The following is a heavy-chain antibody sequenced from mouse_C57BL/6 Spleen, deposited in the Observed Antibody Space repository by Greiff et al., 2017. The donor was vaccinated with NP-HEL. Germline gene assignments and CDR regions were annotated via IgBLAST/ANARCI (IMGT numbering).Heavy chain of an antibody. J-gene: IGHJ4*01. V-gene: IGHV6-3*01. CDR2: IRLKSDNYAT. CDR1: GFTFSNYW. D-gene: IGHD3-3*01. Sequence: EVKVEESGGGLVQPGGSMKLSCVASGFTFSNYWMNWVRQSPEKGLEWVAQIRLKSDNYATHYAESVKGRFTISRDDSKSSVYLQMNNLRAEDTGIYYCTGQGTRGYYAMDYWGQGTSVTVSS. CDR3: TGQGTRGYYAMDY.